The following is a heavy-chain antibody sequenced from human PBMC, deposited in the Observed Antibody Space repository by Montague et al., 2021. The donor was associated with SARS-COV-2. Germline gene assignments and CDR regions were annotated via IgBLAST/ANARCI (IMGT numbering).Heavy chain of an antibody. Sequence: SETLSLTCTVSGGSISSSSYYWGWIRQLPGKGLEWIGSIYYSGSTNYNPSLKSRVTISVDTSKNQFSLKLSSVTAADTAVYYCARGRTVTTFYYYYGMDVWGQGTTVTVSS. CDR1: GGSISSSSYY. D-gene: IGHD4-17*01. CDR2: IYYSGST. V-gene: IGHV4-39*07. J-gene: IGHJ6*02. CDR3: ARGRTVTTFYYYYGMDV.